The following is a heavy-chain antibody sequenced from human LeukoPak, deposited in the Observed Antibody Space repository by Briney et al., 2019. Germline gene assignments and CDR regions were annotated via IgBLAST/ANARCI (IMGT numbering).Heavy chain of an antibody. D-gene: IGHD2-15*01. J-gene: IGHJ6*02. CDR1: GYTLTSYG. CDR3: ARDPLVVVAATYYYYYGMDV. CDR2: ISAYNGNT. V-gene: IGHV1-18*01. Sequence: GASVKVSCKASGYTLTSYGISWVRQAPGQGLEWMGWISAYNGNTNYAQKLQGRVTMTTDTSTSTAYMELRSLRSDDTAVYYCARDPLVVVAATYYYYYGMDVWGQGTTVTVSS.